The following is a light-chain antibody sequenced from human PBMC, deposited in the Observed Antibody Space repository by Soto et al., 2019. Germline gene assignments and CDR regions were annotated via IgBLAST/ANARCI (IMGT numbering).Light chain of an antibody. CDR3: QQYNNWPPRT. Sequence: EILWTQSAATMSLSPGERYTTSRLDSQSVSSYLAWYQQPPGQATQLLIYDASNRATGIPPRFSGSGSGTEFNITISSLQSEDFAVYYCQQYNNWPPRTVGQGTKVDIK. V-gene: IGKV3-11*01. J-gene: IGKJ1*01. CDR1: QSVSSY. CDR2: DAS.